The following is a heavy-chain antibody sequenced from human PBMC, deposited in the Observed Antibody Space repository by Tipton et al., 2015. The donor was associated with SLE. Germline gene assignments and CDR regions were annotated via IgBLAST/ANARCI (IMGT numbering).Heavy chain of an antibody. CDR3: ARNRRRPAAPRESYFYYGMDV. CDR2: INHSGST. J-gene: IGHJ6*02. CDR1: GDSITTYYY. D-gene: IGHD2-2*01. V-gene: IGHV4-34*01. Sequence: GLVKPSETLSLTCTVSGDSITTYYYWTWIRQPPGKGLEWIGEINHSGSTNYNPSLKSRVTFSVDTSKNQFSLKLSSVTAADTAVYYCARNRRRPAAPRESYFYYGMDVWGQGTTVTVSS.